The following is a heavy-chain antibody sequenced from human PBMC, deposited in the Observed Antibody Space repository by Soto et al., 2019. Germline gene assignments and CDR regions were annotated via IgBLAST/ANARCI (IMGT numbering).Heavy chain of an antibody. CDR2: INPNSGGT. CDR1: GYTFTGYY. Sequence: ASVKVSCKASGYTFTGYYMHWVRQAPGQGLEWMGWINPNSGGTNYAQKFQGRVTMTRDTSISTAYMELSRLGSDDTAVYYCARDHYDILTGFDYWGQGTLVTVSS. V-gene: IGHV1-2*02. J-gene: IGHJ4*02. D-gene: IGHD3-9*01. CDR3: ARDHYDILTGFDY.